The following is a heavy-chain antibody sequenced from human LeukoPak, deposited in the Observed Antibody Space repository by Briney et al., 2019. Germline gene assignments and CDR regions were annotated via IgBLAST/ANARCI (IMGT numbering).Heavy chain of an antibody. J-gene: IGHJ4*02. D-gene: IGHD3-16*01. V-gene: IGHV3-23*01. CDR3: AKASWVSSADAVL. CDR1: GFTFSSYA. CDR2: LRGNGDT. Sequence: GGSLRLSCTASGFTFSSYAMSWVREAPARGLEWVSSLRGNGDTFYADFVKGRFTLSRDESRNTVYLQLNNLRVEDTVVYYCAKASWVSSADAVLWGQGTVVTVSS.